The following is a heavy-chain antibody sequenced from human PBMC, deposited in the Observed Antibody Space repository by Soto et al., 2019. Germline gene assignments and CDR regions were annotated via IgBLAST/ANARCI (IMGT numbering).Heavy chain of an antibody. CDR1: GGSISSGDYY. CDR2: IYYSGST. Sequence: PSETLSLTCTVSGGSISSGDYYWSWIRQPPGKGLGWIGSIYYSGSTYYNPSLKSRVTISVDTSKNQFSLKLSSVTAADTAVYYCARGSYYYDRSGYYHYWGQGTLVTVSS. D-gene: IGHD3-22*01. J-gene: IGHJ4*02. CDR3: ARGSYYYDRSGYYHY. V-gene: IGHV4-30-4*01.